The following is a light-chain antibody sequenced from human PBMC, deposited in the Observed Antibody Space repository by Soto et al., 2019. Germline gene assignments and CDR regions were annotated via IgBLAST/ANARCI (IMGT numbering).Light chain of an antibody. CDR1: SSDVGGYNY. V-gene: IGLV2-14*01. J-gene: IGLJ3*02. CDR3: SSYTSSSTRV. CDR2: DVS. Sequence: QSALTQPASVSGSPGQSITISCTGTSSDVGGYNYVSWYQQHPDKAPKLMIYDVSNRPSGVSNRFSGSKSGNTASLTISGLQAEDEADYYCSSYTSSSTRVFGGGTTLTVL.